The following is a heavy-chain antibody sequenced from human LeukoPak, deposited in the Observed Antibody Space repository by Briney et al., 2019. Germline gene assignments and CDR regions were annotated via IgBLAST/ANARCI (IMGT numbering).Heavy chain of an antibody. CDR2: ISSSSSYI. CDR3: ARGGDGYNLGTLG. D-gene: IGHD5-24*01. CDR1: GFTFSSYS. J-gene: IGHJ4*02. Sequence: GGSLRLSCAASGFTFSSYSMNWVRQAPGKGLEWVSSISSSSSYIYYADSVKGRFTISRDNAKNTLYLQMNSLRAEDTAVYYCARGGDGYNLGTLGWGQGTLVTVSS. V-gene: IGHV3-21*01.